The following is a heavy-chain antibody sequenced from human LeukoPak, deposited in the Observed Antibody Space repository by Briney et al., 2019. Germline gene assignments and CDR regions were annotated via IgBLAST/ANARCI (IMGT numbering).Heavy chain of an antibody. J-gene: IGHJ4*02. Sequence: GGSLRLSCAASGFTFSSYWMSWARQAPGKGLEWVSGLSGSGGSTDYADSVKGRFTVSRDNSKNTLFLQMNSLRAEDTAIYYCAKERDYGPADYWGQGTLVTVSS. CDR2: LSGSGGST. V-gene: IGHV3-23*01. CDR1: GFTFSSYW. CDR3: AKERDYGPADY. D-gene: IGHD4/OR15-4a*01.